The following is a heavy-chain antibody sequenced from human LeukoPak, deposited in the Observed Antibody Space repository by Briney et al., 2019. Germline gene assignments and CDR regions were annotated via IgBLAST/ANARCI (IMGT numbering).Heavy chain of an antibody. V-gene: IGHV3-30*18. CDR1: GFTFSSYA. J-gene: IGHJ4*02. CDR3: AKDSKVGAADYYFDY. CDR2: IASDGRDK. Sequence: SGGSLRLSCAASGFTFSSYAMHWVRQAPGRGLEWVAVIASDGRDKHCTDSVEGRFTISRDNSKNTLYLQMNSLRAEDTAVYFCAKDSKVGAADYYFDYWGQGTLVTVSS. D-gene: IGHD6-13*01.